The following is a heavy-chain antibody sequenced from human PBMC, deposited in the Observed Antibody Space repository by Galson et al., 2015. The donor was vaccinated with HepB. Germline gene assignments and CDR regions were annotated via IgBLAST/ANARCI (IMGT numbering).Heavy chain of an antibody. J-gene: IGHJ6*02. CDR3: ARDQAAGLQWLDPEVYYYYGMDV. D-gene: IGHD6-19*01. V-gene: IGHV3-30-3*01. Sequence: SLRLSCAASGFTFSSYAMHWVRQAPGKGLEWVAVISYDGSNKYYADSVKGRFTISRDNSKNTLYLQMNSLRAEDTAVYYCARDQAAGLQWLDPEVYYYYGMDVWGQGTTVTVSS. CDR1: GFTFSSYA. CDR2: ISYDGSNK.